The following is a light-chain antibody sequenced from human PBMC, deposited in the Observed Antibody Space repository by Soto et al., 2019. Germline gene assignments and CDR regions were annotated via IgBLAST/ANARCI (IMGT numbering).Light chain of an antibody. Sequence: EIVMTQSPATLSVSPGERATLSCRASRSVSSRLAWYQQKPGQAPRLLIYGASTRATGLPARFSGSGSGTEFTLTISSLQSEDFAVYYCQHYTNWPLTFGGGTKAEIK. CDR1: RSVSSR. CDR3: QHYTNWPLT. V-gene: IGKV3-15*01. CDR2: GAS. J-gene: IGKJ4*01.